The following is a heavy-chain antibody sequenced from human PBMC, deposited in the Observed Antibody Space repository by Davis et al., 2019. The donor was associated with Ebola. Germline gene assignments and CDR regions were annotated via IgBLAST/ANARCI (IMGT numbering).Heavy chain of an antibody. CDR3: ARDRALGDAFDI. Sequence: GESLKISCAASGFTFITYSMSWVRQAPGKGLEWVSTISGSGGSTNYADSVKGRFTISRDNSKNTLYLHMNSLRAEDTAVYYCARDRALGDAFDIWGQGTMVTVSS. CDR2: ISGSGGST. CDR1: GFTFITYS. V-gene: IGHV3-23*01. J-gene: IGHJ3*02.